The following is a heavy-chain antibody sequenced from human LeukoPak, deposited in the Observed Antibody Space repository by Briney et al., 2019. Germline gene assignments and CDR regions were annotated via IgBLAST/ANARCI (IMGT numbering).Heavy chain of an antibody. CDR3: AKGDMVRGVIISFDY. CDR2: ISWNSGSI. D-gene: IGHD3-10*01. CDR1: GFIFSSSW. Sequence: GGSLRLSCAASGFIFSSSWMSWVRQAPGKGLEWVSGISWNSGSIGYADSVKGRFTISRDNAKNSLYLQMNSLRAEDTALYYCAKGDMVRGVIISFDYWGQGTLVTVSS. J-gene: IGHJ4*02. V-gene: IGHV3-9*01.